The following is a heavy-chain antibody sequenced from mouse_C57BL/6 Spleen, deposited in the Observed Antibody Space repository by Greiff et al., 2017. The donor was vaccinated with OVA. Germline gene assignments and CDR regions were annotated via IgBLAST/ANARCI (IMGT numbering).Heavy chain of an antibody. CDR2: INPSSGYT. J-gene: IGHJ2*01. D-gene: IGHD2-4*01. Sequence: QVQLKQSGAELARPGASVKMSCKASGYTFTSYTMHWVKQRPGQGLEWIGYINPSSGYTKYNQKFKDKATLTADKSSSTAYMQLSSLTSEDSAVYYCARDDYDPYFDDWGKGTTLTVSS. CDR3: ARDDYDPYFDD. CDR1: GYTFTSYT. V-gene: IGHV1-4*01.